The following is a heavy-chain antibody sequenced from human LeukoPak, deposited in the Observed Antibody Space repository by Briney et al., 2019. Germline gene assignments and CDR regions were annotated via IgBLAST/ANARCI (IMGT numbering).Heavy chain of an antibody. V-gene: IGHV3-33*01. Sequence: GRSLRLSCAASGFSFSSYGMHWVRQAPGKGLEWVAVIWYDGSIKYYGDSVKGRFTISRDNSKNTLYLQMNSLSAKDTAVYYCARASPDYYDSSGYYGVWFDPWGQGTLVTVSS. CDR2: IWYDGSIK. J-gene: IGHJ5*02. CDR3: ARASPDYYDSSGYYGVWFDP. CDR1: GFSFSSYG. D-gene: IGHD3-22*01.